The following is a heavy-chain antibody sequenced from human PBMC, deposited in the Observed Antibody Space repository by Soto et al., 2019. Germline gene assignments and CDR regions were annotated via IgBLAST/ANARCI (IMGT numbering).Heavy chain of an antibody. CDR1: GFTFSDYY. J-gene: IGHJ4*02. CDR2: ISSSGSTI. D-gene: IGHD1-1*01. CDR3: TRHSANDQAGRHFAS. V-gene: IGHV3-11*01. Sequence: GGSLRLSCAASGFTFSDYYMSWIRQAPGKGLEWVSYISSSGSTIYYADSVKGRFTISRDNAKNSLYLQMNSLGAEDTAVYYCTRHSANDQAGRHFASWGQGVLVTVSS.